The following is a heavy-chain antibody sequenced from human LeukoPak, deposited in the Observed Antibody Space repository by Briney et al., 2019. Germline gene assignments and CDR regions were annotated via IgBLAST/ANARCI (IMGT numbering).Heavy chain of an antibody. V-gene: IGHV3-7*01. Sequence: GGSLRLSCAASGFTFSSYWMSWVRQAPGKGLEWVANIKQDGSEKYYVDSVKGRFTISRDNAKNSLYLQMNSLRAEDTAVYYCARETFSAGYCSSTSCYKGGGFFDYWGQGTLVTVSS. CDR2: IKQDGSEK. CDR3: ARETFSAGYCSSTSCYKGGGFFDY. D-gene: IGHD2-2*02. J-gene: IGHJ4*02. CDR1: GFTFSSYW.